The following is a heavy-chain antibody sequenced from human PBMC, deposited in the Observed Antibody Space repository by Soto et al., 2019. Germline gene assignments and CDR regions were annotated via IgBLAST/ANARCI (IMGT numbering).Heavy chain of an antibody. V-gene: IGHV3-21*01. CDR2: ISSSSSYI. CDR1: GLTLSSYS. CDR3: ARDRVVYYYGMDV. J-gene: IGHJ6*02. D-gene: IGHD3-3*01. Sequence: GSLRLSCAASGLTLSSYSMNWVRQAPGKGLEWVSSISSSSSYIYYADSVKGRFTISRDNAKNSLYLQMNSLRAEDTAVYYWARDRVVYYYGMDVWGQGTTVTVSS.